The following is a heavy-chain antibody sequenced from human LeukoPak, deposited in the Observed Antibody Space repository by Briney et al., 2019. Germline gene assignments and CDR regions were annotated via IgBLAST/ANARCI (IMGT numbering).Heavy chain of an antibody. Sequence: GGSLRLSCAASGFTFSTYCMNWVRQAPGKGLEWVSTISRSGDITYYADSVKGRFTISRDNSKNTLYLQMNSLRAEDTAIYYCATGSTAVAGTKYWGQGILVTVSS. CDR1: GFTFSTYC. J-gene: IGHJ4*02. D-gene: IGHD6-19*01. CDR3: ATGSTAVAGTKY. CDR2: ISRSGDIT. V-gene: IGHV3-23*01.